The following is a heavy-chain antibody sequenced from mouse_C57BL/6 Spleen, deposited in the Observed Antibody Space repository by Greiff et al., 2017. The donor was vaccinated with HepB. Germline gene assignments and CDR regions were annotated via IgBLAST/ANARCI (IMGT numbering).Heavy chain of an antibody. CDR1: GFNIKDDY. V-gene: IGHV14-4*01. CDR2: IDPENGDT. CDR3: SYGTPWFAY. J-gene: IGHJ3*01. Sequence: VQLQQSGAELVRPGASVKLSCTASGFNIKDDYMHWVKQRPEQGLEWIGWIDPENGDTEYASKFQGKATITADTSSNTAYLQLSSLTSEDTAVYYCSYGTPWFAYWGQGTLVTVSA. D-gene: IGHD2-1*01.